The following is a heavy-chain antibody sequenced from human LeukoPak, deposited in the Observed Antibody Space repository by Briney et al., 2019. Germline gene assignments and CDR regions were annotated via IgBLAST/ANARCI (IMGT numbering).Heavy chain of an antibody. D-gene: IGHD3-10*01. CDR2: IYHSGNN. Sequence: PSETLSLTCTVSGYFISTGHYWGWIRQSPGKGLEWIAIIYHSGNNYYNPSLKSRVTISVDTSKNQFSLKLTSVTAADTAVYYCATNLYGSGNYFAYWGQGTLVTVSS. CDR1: GYFISTGHY. J-gene: IGHJ4*02. V-gene: IGHV4-38-2*02. CDR3: ATNLYGSGNYFAY.